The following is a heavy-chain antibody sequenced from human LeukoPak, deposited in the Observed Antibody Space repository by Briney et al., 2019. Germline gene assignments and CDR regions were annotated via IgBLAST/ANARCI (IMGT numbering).Heavy chain of an antibody. D-gene: IGHD3-10*01. V-gene: IGHV4-4*07. Sequence: PSETLSLTCTVSGGSISSYYWSWIRQPAGKGLEWIGRIYTSGSTNYNPSLKSRVTMSVDTSKNQFSLKLSSVTAADTAVYYCAIESAVRGGPPYYYYYYGMDVWGQGTTVTVSS. J-gene: IGHJ6*02. CDR2: IYTSGST. CDR1: GGSISSYY. CDR3: AIESAVRGGPPYYYYYYGMDV.